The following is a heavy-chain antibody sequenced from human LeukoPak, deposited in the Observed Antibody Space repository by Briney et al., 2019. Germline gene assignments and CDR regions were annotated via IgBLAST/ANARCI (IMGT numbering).Heavy chain of an antibody. D-gene: IGHD3-16*01. CDR2: INPNSGDT. CDR3: TSEPGEGGNAFDL. CDR1: GYSFTGYF. Sequence: GASVKVSCKASGYSFTGYFIHWVRQAPGQGLEWMGWINPNSGDTNYAQRFQGGVTITRDTSISTAYLELSRLRSDDTALHYCTSEPGEGGNAFDLWGQGAKVTISS. V-gene: IGHV1-2*02. J-gene: IGHJ3*01.